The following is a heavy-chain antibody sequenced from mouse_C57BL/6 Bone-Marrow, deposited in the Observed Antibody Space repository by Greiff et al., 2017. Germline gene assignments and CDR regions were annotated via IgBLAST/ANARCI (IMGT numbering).Heavy chain of an antibody. J-gene: IGHJ2*01. V-gene: IGHV1-5*01. CDR3: TRLIYDGDCDFDY. CDR2: IYPGNSDT. D-gene: IGHD2-3*01. CDR1: GYTFTSYW. Sequence: VQLQQSGTVLARPGASVTMSCKTSGYTFTSYWMHWVKQRPGQGLEWIGAIYPGNSDTSYNQKFKGKAKLTAVTSASTAYMELSSLTNEDSAVXYCTRLIYDGDCDFDYWGQGTTLTVSS.